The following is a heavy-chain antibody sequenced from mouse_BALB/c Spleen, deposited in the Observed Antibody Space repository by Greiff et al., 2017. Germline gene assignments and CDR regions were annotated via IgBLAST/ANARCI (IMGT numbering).Heavy chain of an antibody. J-gene: IGHJ2*01. CDR1: GFTFSSYG. Sequence: DVHLVESGGGLVQPGGSLKLSCAASGFTFSSYGMSWVRQTPDKRLELVATINSNGGSTYYPDSVKGRFTISRDNAKNTLYLQLSRLKSEDTAMYYCARDRGNRDYGFYYFDYWGQGTTLTVSS. CDR2: INSNGGST. CDR3: ARDRGNRDYGFYYFDY. V-gene: IGHV5-6-3*01. D-gene: IGHD2-4*01.